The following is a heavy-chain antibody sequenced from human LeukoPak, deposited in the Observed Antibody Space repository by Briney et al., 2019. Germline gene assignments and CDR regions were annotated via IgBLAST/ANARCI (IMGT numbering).Heavy chain of an antibody. J-gene: IGHJ4*02. V-gene: IGHV4-39*07. Sequence: SETLSLTCTVSGGSISSISYYWGWIRQPPGKGPEWIGSIYYSGSTYYNPSLKSRVTISADRSKNQFSLKLSSVTAADTAVYYCARDGDSSGWTRSDYWGQGTLVIVSS. D-gene: IGHD6-19*01. CDR3: ARDGDSSGWTRSDY. CDR2: IYYSGST. CDR1: GGSISSISYY.